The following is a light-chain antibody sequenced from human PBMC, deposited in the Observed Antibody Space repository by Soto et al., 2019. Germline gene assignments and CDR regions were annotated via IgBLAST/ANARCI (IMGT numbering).Light chain of an antibody. V-gene: IGLV2-14*01. CDR3: NSYTSSRTYV. J-gene: IGLJ1*01. CDR1: SSDVGGYSY. CDR2: DVT. Sequence: QSALTQPASVSGSPGQSITISCTGTSSDVGGYSYVSWYQQHPGKAPKLMIYDVTNRPSGVSNRFSGSKSGNTASLTISGLQAEDEADYYCNSYTSSRTYVFGVGTKVTVL.